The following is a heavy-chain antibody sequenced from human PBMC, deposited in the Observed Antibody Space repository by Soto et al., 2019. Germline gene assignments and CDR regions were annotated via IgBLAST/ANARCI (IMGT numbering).Heavy chain of an antibody. Sequence: GGSLRLSCAASGFTFSSYAMSWVRQVPGRGLEWVAQLNPDGSTKAYVDAVKGRVTISRDNAKNTLYLQMNSLRAEDTAVYYCARGRENDILTGYYLDYWGQGTLVTVSS. D-gene: IGHD3-9*01. CDR1: GFTFSSYA. V-gene: IGHV3-7*01. CDR3: ARGRENDILTGYYLDY. CDR2: LNPDGSTK. J-gene: IGHJ4*02.